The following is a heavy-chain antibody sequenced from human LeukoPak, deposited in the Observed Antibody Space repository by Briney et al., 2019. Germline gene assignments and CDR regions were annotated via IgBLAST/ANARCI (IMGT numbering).Heavy chain of an antibody. D-gene: IGHD3-16*01. Sequence: SETLSLTCAVYGGSFSGYYWSWIRQPPGKGLEWIGEINHSGSTNYNPPLKSRVTISVDTSKNQFSLKLSSVTAADTAVYYCARGRWAARWGQGTLVTVSS. CDR3: ARGRWAAR. V-gene: IGHV4-34*01. J-gene: IGHJ4*02. CDR2: INHSGST. CDR1: GGSFSGYY.